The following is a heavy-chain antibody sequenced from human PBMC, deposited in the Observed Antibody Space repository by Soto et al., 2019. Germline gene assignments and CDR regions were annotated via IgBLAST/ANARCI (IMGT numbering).Heavy chain of an antibody. J-gene: IGHJ3*02. CDR2: ISGSGGST. D-gene: IGHD6-6*01. CDR3: AKDPAVEYSSSEDAFDI. V-gene: IGHV3-23*01. CDR1: GFTFSSYA. Sequence: GGSLRLSCAASGFTFSSYAMSWVRQAPGKGLEWVSAISGSGGSTYYADSEKGRFTISRDNSKNTLYLQMNSLRAEDTAVYYCAKDPAVEYSSSEDAFDIWGQGTMVTVSS.